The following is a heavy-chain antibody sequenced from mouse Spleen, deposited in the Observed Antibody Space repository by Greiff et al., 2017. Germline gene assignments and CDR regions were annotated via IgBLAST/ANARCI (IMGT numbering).Heavy chain of an antibody. Sequence: EVQLVESGPGLVKPSQSLSLTCSVTGYSITSGYYWNWIRQFPGNQLVWMGYISYDGSNNYNPYLKNRISITRDTSKNQIFLKLNSVTPEDTATYYCVIYNSSMDYWGQGTSVTVSS. CDR1: GYSITSGYY. V-gene: IGHV3-6*01. CDR3: VIYNSSMDY. J-gene: IGHJ4*01. D-gene: IGHD1-3*01. CDR2: ISYDGSN.